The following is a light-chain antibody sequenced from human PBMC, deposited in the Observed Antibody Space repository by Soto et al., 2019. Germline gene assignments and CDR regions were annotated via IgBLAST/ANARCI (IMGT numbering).Light chain of an antibody. CDR3: QQYGSSPEGFT. CDR1: QSVSSSY. CDR2: GAS. Sequence: EIVLTQSPGTLSLSPGERATLSCRASQSVSSSYLAWYQQKPGQAPRLLIYGASSRATGIPDRFSGSGSGTDFTLTISRLEPEDFAVYYCQQYGSSPEGFTFGPGTKEDIK. V-gene: IGKV3-20*01. J-gene: IGKJ3*01.